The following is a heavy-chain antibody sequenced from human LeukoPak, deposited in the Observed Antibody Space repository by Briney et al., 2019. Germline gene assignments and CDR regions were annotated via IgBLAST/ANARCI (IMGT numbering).Heavy chain of an antibody. CDR2: ISSSGRTI. CDR3: AREGDFWSGPSGYFDN. J-gene: IGHJ4*02. Sequence: GGSLRLSCAASGFIFSSYDVNWVRQAPGKGLEWVSYISSSGRTIYYADSVEGRFTISRDNAKNSLYLQMNGLRAEDTAVYYCAREGDFWSGPSGYFDNWGQGTLVTVSS. CDR1: GFIFSSYD. D-gene: IGHD3-3*01. V-gene: IGHV3-48*03.